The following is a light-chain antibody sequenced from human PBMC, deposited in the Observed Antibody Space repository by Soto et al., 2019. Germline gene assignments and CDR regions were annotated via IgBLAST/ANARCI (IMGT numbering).Light chain of an antibody. CDR1: QGIRDD. V-gene: IGKV1-6*01. CDR3: LQDYIYPWT. J-gene: IGKJ1*01. CDR2: SAS. Sequence: IQMTQSPSSLSASVGDRVTITCLASQGIRDDLAWYQRKPGKAPKLLIYSASSLHGGVPSRFSGSGSGTDFTLTISSLQPEDFATYYCLQDYIYPWTFGQGTKVDIK.